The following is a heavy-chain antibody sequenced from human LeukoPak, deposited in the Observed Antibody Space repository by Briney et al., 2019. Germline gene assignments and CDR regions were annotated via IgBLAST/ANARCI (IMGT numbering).Heavy chain of an antibody. CDR1: GYTFTTYN. V-gene: IGHV1-2*02. J-gene: IGHJ4*02. D-gene: IGHD2-15*01. CDR3: ARGRGGGYFDF. CDR2: FTPNSGGT. Sequence: GASVKVSCKASGYTFTTYNIHWVRQAPGQGLEWMGWFTPNSGGTNYAQKFQGRVTMTRDTSISTAYMELSRLRSDDTAAYSCARGRGGGYFDFWGQETLVTV.